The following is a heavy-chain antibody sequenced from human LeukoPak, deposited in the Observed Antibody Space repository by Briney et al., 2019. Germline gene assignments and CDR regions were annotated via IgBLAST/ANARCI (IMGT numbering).Heavy chain of an antibody. D-gene: IGHD6-13*01. CDR1: GFTLSSYW. V-gene: IGHV3-7*01. CDR2: IKYDGSEK. J-gene: IGHJ4*02. Sequence: PGGSLRLSCAASGFTLSSYWMSWVRQAPGKGLEWVANIKYDGSEKDYVDSVKGRFTFSRDNAKNSLYLQMNSLRAEDTAVYYCARDIAPAGLFFDYWGQGTLVTVSS. CDR3: ARDIAPAGLFFDY.